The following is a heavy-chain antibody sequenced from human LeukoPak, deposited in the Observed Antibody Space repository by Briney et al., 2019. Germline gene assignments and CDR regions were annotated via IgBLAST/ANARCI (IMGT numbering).Heavy chain of an antibody. CDR1: GYTFTSYG. J-gene: IGHJ4*02. CDR2: ISAYNGNT. Sequence: ASVKVSCKASGYTFTSYGISWVRQAPGQGLEWMGWISAYNGNTNYAQKLQGRVTITTDTSTSTAYMELRSLRSDDTAVYYCAREENDGDYVAYWGQGTLVTVSS. V-gene: IGHV1-18*04. D-gene: IGHD4-17*01. CDR3: AREENDGDYVAY.